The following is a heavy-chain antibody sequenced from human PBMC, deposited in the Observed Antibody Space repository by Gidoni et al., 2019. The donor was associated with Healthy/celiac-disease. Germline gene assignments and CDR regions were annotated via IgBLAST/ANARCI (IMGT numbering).Heavy chain of an antibody. CDR3: ARDGADYDILTGKVNAFDI. Sequence: QLVESGGGLIHPGGSLRLSCSASCFTFSSSPMHWVRQAPGKGLEYVSVISSNGGRKYYANSVKGRFTISRDNSKNTLYLQMGSMRAEDMAVYYCARDGADYDILTGKVNAFDIWGQGTMVTVSS. CDR2: ISSNGGRK. D-gene: IGHD3-9*01. V-gene: IGHV3-64*01. J-gene: IGHJ3*02. CDR1: CFTFSSSP.